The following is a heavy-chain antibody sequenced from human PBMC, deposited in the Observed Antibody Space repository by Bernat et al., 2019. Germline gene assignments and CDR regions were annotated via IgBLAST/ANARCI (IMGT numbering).Heavy chain of an antibody. CDR1: GGTFSSYA. D-gene: IGHD2-21*01. CDR2: IIPIFGTA. CDR3: ARDPRYCGGDCYYFDY. J-gene: IGHJ4*02. V-gene: IGHV1-69*01. Sequence: QVQLVQSGAEVKKPGSSVKVSCKASGGTFSSYAISWVRQAPGQGLGWMGGIIPIFGTANYAQKFQGRVTITADDSTSTAYMELSSLRSEDTAVYYCARDPRYCGGDCYYFDYWGQGTLVTVSS.